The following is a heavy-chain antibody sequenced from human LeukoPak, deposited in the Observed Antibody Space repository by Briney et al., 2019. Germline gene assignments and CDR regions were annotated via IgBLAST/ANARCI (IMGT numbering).Heavy chain of an antibody. CDR2: ISYDGSNK. CDR1: GFTFRYYY. J-gene: IGHJ4*02. V-gene: IGHV3-30-3*01. Sequence: GGALRLSFSASGFTFRYYYLSWIRQAPGQGLGGGAVISYDGSNKYYADSVKGRFTISRDNAKNSLFLQMNSLRAEDTAIYYCARLVVVTAKNYYFDYWGQGTLVTVSS. D-gene: IGHD2-21*02. CDR3: ARLVVVTAKNYYFDY.